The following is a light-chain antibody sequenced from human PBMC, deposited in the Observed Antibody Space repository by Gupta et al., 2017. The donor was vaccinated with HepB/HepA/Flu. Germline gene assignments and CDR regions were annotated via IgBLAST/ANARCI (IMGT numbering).Light chain of an antibody. CDR3: QQYGNSPYT. V-gene: IGKV3-20*01. CDR1: QSVRNTY. J-gene: IGKJ2*01. Sequence: EIVLTQSPGTLSLSPGERATLSCRASQSVRNTYLAWYQQKPGQAPRLLIYGASSRATGIPDRFSGSGSGTDFTLTISRLEPEDFAVYYCQQYGNSPYTFGQGTKVEIK. CDR2: GAS.